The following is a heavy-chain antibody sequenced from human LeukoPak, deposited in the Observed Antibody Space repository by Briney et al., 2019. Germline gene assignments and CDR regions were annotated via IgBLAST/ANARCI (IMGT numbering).Heavy chain of an antibody. Sequence: SETLSLTCTVSGGSISSGGYYWSWIRQHPGKGLEWFGYIYYSGSTYYNPSLKSRVTISVDTSKNQFSLKLSSVTAADTAVYYCARVDGYYYDSSGYDLWGQGTLVTVSS. J-gene: IGHJ4*02. CDR3: ARVDGYYYDSSGYDL. D-gene: IGHD3-22*01. CDR1: GGSISSGGYY. V-gene: IGHV4-31*03. CDR2: IYYSGST.